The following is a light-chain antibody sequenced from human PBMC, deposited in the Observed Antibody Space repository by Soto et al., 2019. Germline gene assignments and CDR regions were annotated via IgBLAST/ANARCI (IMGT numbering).Light chain of an antibody. V-gene: IGLV4-69*01. Sequence: QSVLTQSPSASASLGASVTLTCTLSSGHNSSAIEWHQQQPEKGTPHLMKVNSNGSHSTGDGIPDRGSESSSGAERYLTISNLQSEDDDDYYCQNWSTGIRVFGGGTKLTVL. CDR2: VNSNGSH. CDR3: QNWSTGIRV. J-gene: IGLJ3*02. CDR1: SGHNSSA.